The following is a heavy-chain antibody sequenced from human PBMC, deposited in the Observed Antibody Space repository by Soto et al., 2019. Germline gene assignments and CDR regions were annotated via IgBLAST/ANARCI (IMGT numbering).Heavy chain of an antibody. CDR1: GYTFTSYG. J-gene: IGHJ4*02. Sequence: QVQLVQSGGEVKKPGASVKVSCKASGYTFTSYGISWVRQAPGQGLEWMGWISGYNDETNYAQKLQGRVTMTTDTSTSTAYMELRSLRNDDTAVYYCANNGASKMYFDDWSQGTLVTVSP. D-gene: IGHD4-17*01. V-gene: IGHV1-18*04. CDR2: ISGYNDET. CDR3: ANNGASKMYFDD.